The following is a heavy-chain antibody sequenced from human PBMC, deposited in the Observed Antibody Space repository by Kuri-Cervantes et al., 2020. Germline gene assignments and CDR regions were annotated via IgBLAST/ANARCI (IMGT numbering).Heavy chain of an antibody. V-gene: IGHV4-61*01. CDR1: GGSISSSNW. J-gene: IGHJ4*02. D-gene: IGHD6-19*01. Sequence: ESLKISCAVPGGSISSSNWWSWIRQPPGKGLEWIGYIYYSGRTNYNLSLKRRVTISVDTSKNQFSLKLSSVTAADTAVYYCARDYFRSGWYGGVGYWGQGTLVTVSS. CDR3: ARDYFRSGWYGGVGY. CDR2: IYYSGRT.